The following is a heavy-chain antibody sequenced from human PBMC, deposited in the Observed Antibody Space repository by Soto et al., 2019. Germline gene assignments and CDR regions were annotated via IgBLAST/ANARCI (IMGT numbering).Heavy chain of an antibody. J-gene: IGHJ4*02. CDR3: ARSSVRGWSY. CDR1: GGSFSGYY. Sequence: SETLSLTCAVYGGSFSGYYWTWIRQPPGKGLEWIGEITHSGSTNYNPSLKSRVTISVDTSKNQFSLNLNSVTAADTAVYHCARSSVRGWSYWGQGTLVTVSS. V-gene: IGHV4-34*01. CDR2: ITHSGST. D-gene: IGHD3-10*02.